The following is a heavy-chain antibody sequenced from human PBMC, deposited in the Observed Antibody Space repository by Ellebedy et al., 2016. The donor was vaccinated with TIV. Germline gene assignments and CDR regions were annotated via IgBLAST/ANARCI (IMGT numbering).Heavy chain of an antibody. J-gene: IGHJ4*02. CDR3: ARSAVGGMF. CDR1: GGSVSGGGYY. D-gene: IGHD6-19*01. CDR2: ISYTGST. V-gene: IGHV4-61*08. Sequence: GSLRLXCTASGGSVSGGGYYWSWIRQPPGQGLEWIGYISYTGSTSYNPYLKGRVTISVDRPQNQFSLKLTSVTAADTAVYYCARSAVGGMFWGQGNLVTVSS.